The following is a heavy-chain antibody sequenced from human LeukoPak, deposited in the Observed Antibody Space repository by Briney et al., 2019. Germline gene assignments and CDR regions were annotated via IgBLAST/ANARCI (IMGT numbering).Heavy chain of an antibody. J-gene: IGHJ4*02. CDR2: IYYSGST. Sequence: SETLSLTCTVSGASISSYYWSWIRQPPGKGLEWIGYIYYSGSTNYNPSLKSRVTISLDTSKNQFSLRLSSVTAADTAVYYCASLSGPDYYDSSGYLKGYFDYWGQGTLVTVSS. CDR3: ASLSGPDYYDSSGYLKGYFDY. V-gene: IGHV4-59*01. CDR1: GASISSYY. D-gene: IGHD3-22*01.